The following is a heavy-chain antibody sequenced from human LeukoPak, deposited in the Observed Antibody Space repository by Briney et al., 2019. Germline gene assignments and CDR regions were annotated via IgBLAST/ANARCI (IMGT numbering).Heavy chain of an antibody. V-gene: IGHV1-24*01. CDR1: VYTLTELS. D-gene: IGHD3-10*01. Sequence: ASVKVSCKDSVYTLTELSMHWVRQAPGKGREWMGEFYPEYGKTNYAQNLQGRVTMTADTSTSTAYMEMGRLRCEDTAVYYCATGRWRRWYGERFCDYGGQGSGVSV. CDR3: ATGRWRRWYGERFCDY. CDR2: FYPEYGKT. J-gene: IGHJ4*02.